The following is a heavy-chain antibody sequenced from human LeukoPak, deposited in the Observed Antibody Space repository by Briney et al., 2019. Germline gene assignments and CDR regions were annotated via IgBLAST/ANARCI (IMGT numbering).Heavy chain of an antibody. CDR1: GYTFTGYY. CDR2: ISAYNGNT. J-gene: IGHJ6*03. CDR3: ARLRVGYQLLKVRMDV. D-gene: IGHD2-2*01. Sequence: GASVKVSCKASGYTFTGYYMHWVRQAPGQGLEWMGWISAYNGNTNYAQKLQGRVTMTTDTSTSTAYMELRSLRSDDTAVYYCARLRVGYQLLKVRMDVWGKGTTVTVSS. V-gene: IGHV1-18*04.